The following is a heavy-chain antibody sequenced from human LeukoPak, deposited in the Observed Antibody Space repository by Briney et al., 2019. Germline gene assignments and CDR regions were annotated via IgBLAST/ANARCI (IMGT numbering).Heavy chain of an antibody. CDR1: GYTFTGYY. Sequence: ASVKVSCKASGYTFTGYYMHWVRQAPGQGLEWMGRIIPILGIANYAQKFQGRVTITADKSTSTAYMELSSLRSEDTAVYYCASPYYDYVWGSYRSKGWFDYWGQGTLVTVSS. V-gene: IGHV1-69*02. D-gene: IGHD3-16*02. J-gene: IGHJ4*02. CDR3: ASPYYDYVWGSYRSKGWFDY. CDR2: IIPILGIA.